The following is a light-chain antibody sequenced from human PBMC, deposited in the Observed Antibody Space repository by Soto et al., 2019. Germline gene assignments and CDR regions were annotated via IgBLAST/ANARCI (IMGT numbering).Light chain of an antibody. CDR3: QVWDSSSDHVV. CDR1: NIGRKS. V-gene: IGLV3-21*02. CDR2: DDS. J-gene: IGLJ2*01. Sequence: VLTQPPSVSVAPGQTARITCGGNNIGRKSVHWYQQKPGQAPLLVVYDDSDRPSGIPERFSGSNSADTATLTISRVEAGDEADYYCQVWDSSSDHVVFGGGTKLTVL.